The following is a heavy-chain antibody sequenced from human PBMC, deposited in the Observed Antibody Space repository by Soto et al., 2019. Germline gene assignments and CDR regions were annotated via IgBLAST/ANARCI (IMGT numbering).Heavy chain of an antibody. Sequence: QVQLVESGGGLVKPGGSLRLSCAASGFTFTDYYMSWIRQAPGKGLEWVSYISSSRSTIYYADSVKGRFTNSRDKDESSLYLKMNSLRAEDTAVYYCATSIQVVVPAASLIDAFDIWGQGTMVTVSS. CDR3: ATSIQVVVPAASLIDAFDI. CDR1: GFTFTDYY. J-gene: IGHJ3*02. CDR2: ISSSRSTI. V-gene: IGHV3-11*01. D-gene: IGHD2-2*01.